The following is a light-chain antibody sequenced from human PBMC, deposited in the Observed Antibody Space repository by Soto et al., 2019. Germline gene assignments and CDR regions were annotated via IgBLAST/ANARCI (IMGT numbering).Light chain of an antibody. Sequence: QSVLTQPPSVSGAPGQRVTISCTGSSSNIGAGYDVHWYQQLPGTAPKLLIYGNSNRPSRVPDRFSGSKSGTSASLAITGLHAEDEADYYCQSYDSSLRGVFGTGTKLTVL. J-gene: IGLJ1*01. V-gene: IGLV1-40*01. CDR1: SSNIGAGYD. CDR2: GNS. CDR3: QSYDSSLRGV.